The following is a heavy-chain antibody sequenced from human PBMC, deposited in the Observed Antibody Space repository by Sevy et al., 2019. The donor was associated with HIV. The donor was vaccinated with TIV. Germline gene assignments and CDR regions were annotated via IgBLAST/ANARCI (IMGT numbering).Heavy chain of an antibody. J-gene: IGHJ5*02. CDR1: GFTFSSYA. Sequence: GGSLRLSCAASGFTFSSYAMHWVRQAPGKGLEWVADIIYDGSKKYYADSVKGRFTISRDNSKNTLCLKLNSLRAEDTAIYYCARDQHDYAGNVRTGWFDPWGQGTLVTVSS. V-gene: IGHV3-30-3*01. D-gene: IGHD4-17*01. CDR3: ARDQHDYAGNVRTGWFDP. CDR2: IIYDGSKK.